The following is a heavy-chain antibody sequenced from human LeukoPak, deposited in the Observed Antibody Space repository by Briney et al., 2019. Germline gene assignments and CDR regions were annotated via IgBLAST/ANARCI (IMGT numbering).Heavy chain of an antibody. J-gene: IGHJ1*01. CDR2: IIPIFGTA. CDR3: ARDSGYCSGGSCQKPEYFQH. V-gene: IGHV1-69*13. CDR1: GGTFSSYA. D-gene: IGHD2-15*01. Sequence: WASVTVSFTASGGTFSSYAISWVRQAPGQGLEWMGGIIPIFGTANYAQKFQGRVTITADESTSTAYMELSSLRSEDTAVYYCARDSGYCSGGSCQKPEYFQHWGQGTLVTVSS.